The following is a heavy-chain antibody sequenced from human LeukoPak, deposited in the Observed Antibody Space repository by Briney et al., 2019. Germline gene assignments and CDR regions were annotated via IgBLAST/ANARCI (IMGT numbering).Heavy chain of an antibody. CDR1: GFTFSSYR. V-gene: IGHV3-21*01. D-gene: IGHD6-13*01. CDR2: ISSSSTYI. Sequence: GGSLRLSCAASGFTFSSYRMNWVRQAPGKGLEWVSSISSSSTYIYYADSVKGRFTISRDNAKNSLYLQMNSLRAEDTAVYYCANENRGGSSWYSLASWGQGVLVTVSS. CDR3: ANENRGGSSWYSLAS. J-gene: IGHJ5*02.